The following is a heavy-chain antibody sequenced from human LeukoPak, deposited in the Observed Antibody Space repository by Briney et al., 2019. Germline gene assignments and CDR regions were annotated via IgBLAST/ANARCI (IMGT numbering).Heavy chain of an antibody. Sequence: QPGGALRLSCAASGFTFSSNWMHWVRQAPGKGLVWIARMNTDGSFTSHADSVKGRVTISRDNAENTLYLQINSLRVEATAVYYCAREGSGPEYYFDFWGQGALVTVSS. D-gene: IGHD3-10*01. J-gene: IGHJ4*02. V-gene: IGHV3-74*01. CDR1: GFTFSSNW. CDR2: MNTDGSFT. CDR3: AREGSGPEYYFDF.